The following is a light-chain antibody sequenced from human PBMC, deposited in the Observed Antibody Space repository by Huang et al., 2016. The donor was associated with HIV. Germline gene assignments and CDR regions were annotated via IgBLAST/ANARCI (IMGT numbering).Light chain of an antibody. J-gene: IGKJ1*01. CDR3: QQTYSTLWA. CDR2: ATS. CDR1: QNIGNY. V-gene: IGKV1-39*01. Sequence: DVHMTQSPSSLSASVGDRVTITCRTTQNIGNYLNWYQQRPGKAPNLLIYATSNLQAGVPSRFSGSWSGTVFILNINNLQLEDFATYYCQQTYSTLWAFGQGTKVEIK.